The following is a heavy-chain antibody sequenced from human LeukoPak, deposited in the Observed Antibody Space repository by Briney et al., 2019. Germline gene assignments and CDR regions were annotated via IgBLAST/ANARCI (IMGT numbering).Heavy chain of an antibody. CDR1: GGSIIGYY. Sequence: SETLSLTRTVSGGSIIGYYWSWIRQSPGKGLEWIGYIYYSGSTNYNPSLKSRVTISVDTSKNQFSLKLSSVTAADTAIYYCARISGYLTYWGQGTLVTVSS. D-gene: IGHD3-22*01. V-gene: IGHV4-59*01. J-gene: IGHJ4*02. CDR2: IYYSGST. CDR3: ARISGYLTY.